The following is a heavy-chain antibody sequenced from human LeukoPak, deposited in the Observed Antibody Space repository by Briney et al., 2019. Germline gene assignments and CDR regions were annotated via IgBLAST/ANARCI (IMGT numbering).Heavy chain of an antibody. D-gene: IGHD6-25*01. V-gene: IGHV4-59*01. J-gene: IGHJ3*02. Sequence: SETLSLTCTLSGGSISSYYWSWIRQPPGKGLEWLAYIHNSGRTNYNPSLKSRFTISLDTSKNQFSLNVRSVTATDTAVYYCARLINNDNSGDPDTFDMWGQGTVVTVFS. CDR3: ARLINNDNSGDPDTFDM. CDR1: GGSISSYY. CDR2: IHNSGRT.